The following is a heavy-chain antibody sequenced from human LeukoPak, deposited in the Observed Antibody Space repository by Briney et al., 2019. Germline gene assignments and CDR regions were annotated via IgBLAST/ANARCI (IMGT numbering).Heavy chain of an antibody. Sequence: GGSLRLSCAASGFAFSSYSMNWVRQAPGKGLEWVAVISYDGSNKYYADSVKGRFTISRDNSKNTLYLQMNSLRAEDTAVYYCAKDAGFLPGYWGQGTLVTVSS. J-gene: IGHJ4*02. CDR3: AKDAGFLPGY. D-gene: IGHD2/OR15-2a*01. V-gene: IGHV3-30*18. CDR1: GFAFSSYS. CDR2: ISYDGSNK.